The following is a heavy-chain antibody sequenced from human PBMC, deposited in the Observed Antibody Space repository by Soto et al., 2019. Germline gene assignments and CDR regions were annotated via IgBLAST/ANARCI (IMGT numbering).Heavy chain of an antibody. CDR1: GFTFSSYW. V-gene: IGHV3-74*01. CDR2: INSDGSST. CDR3: ARDPAGRYDSSGYYYSFIDI. J-gene: IGHJ3*02. D-gene: IGHD3-22*01. Sequence: EVQLVESGGGLVQPGGSLRLSCAASGFTFSSYWMHWVRQAPGKGLVWVSRINSDGSSTSYADSVKGRFTISRDNAKNTLYLQMNSLRAEDTAVYYCARDPAGRYDSSGYYYSFIDIWGQGTMVTVSS.